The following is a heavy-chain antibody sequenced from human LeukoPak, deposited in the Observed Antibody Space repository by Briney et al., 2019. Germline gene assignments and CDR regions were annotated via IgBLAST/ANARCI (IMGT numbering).Heavy chain of an antibody. D-gene: IGHD4-11*01. CDR3: AKSGHSNYFYGMDV. Sequence: LSLTCAVSGGSISSSNWWSWVRQPPGKGLEWVAVISYDGSNKYYADSVKGRFTISRDNSKNTLYLQMNSLRAEDTAVYYCAKSGHSNYFYGMDVWGQGTTVTVSS. J-gene: IGHJ6*02. V-gene: IGHV3-30*18. CDR1: GGSISSSN. CDR2: ISYDGSNK.